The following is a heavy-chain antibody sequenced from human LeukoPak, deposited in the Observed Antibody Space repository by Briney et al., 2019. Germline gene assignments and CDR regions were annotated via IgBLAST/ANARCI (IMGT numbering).Heavy chain of an antibody. CDR1: GASISSGGYY. V-gene: IGHV4-61*02. CDR2: INPSGDT. D-gene: IGHD2-8*02. J-gene: IGHJ2*01. CDR3: ARGYNTGWSFDF. Sequence: PSETLSLTCTVSGASISSGGYYWSWIRQPAGKGLEWIGRINPSGDTNYSPSLKSRVTFSIETSKNQFSLKLNSVTAADTAMYFCARGYNTGWSFDFWGRGTLVTVSS.